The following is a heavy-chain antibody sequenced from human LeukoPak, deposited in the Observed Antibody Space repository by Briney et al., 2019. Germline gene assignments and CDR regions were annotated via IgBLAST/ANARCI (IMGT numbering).Heavy chain of an antibody. Sequence: PGGSLRLSCAASGFTFSSYWMHWVRQAPGKGLVWVSRISTDGSSTNSADSVKGRLTISRDNAKNTLYLQMNSLRAEDTPVYYCVREYSSSSGRAFDIWGQGTMVTVSP. CDR2: ISTDGSST. CDR1: GFTFSSYW. V-gene: IGHV3-74*01. D-gene: IGHD6-6*01. CDR3: VREYSSSSGRAFDI. J-gene: IGHJ3*02.